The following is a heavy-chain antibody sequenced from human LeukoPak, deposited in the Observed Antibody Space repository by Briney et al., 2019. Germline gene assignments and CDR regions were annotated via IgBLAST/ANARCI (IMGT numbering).Heavy chain of an antibody. CDR2: IIPIFGTA. Sequence: SVKVSCKASGGTFSSYAISWVRQAPGQGPEWMGGIIPIFGTANYAQKFQGRVTITADESTSTAYMELSSLRSEDTAVYYCARDRRVRYYGSGSYAFDYWGQGTLVTVSS. CDR3: ARDRRVRYYGSGSYAFDY. D-gene: IGHD3-10*01. J-gene: IGHJ4*02. V-gene: IGHV1-69*13. CDR1: GGTFSSYA.